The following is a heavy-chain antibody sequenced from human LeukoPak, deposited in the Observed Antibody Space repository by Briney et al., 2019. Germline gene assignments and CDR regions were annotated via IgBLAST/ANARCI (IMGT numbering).Heavy chain of an antibody. CDR2: IYYSGST. CDR1: GGSISSYY. D-gene: IGHD6-13*01. CDR3: ARTKYNSSSKWYFDL. V-gene: IGHV4-59*01. J-gene: IGHJ2*01. Sequence: SETLSFTCTVSGGSISSYYWSWIRQPPGKGLEWIGYIYYSGSTNYNPSLKSRVTISVDTSKNQFSLKLSSVTAADTAVYYCARTKYNSSSKWYFDLWGRGTLVTVSS.